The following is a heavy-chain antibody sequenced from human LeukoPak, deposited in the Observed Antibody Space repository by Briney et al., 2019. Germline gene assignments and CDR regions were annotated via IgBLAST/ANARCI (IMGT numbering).Heavy chain of an antibody. CDR2: FDPEDGET. CDR3: ATGPGARDAFDI. CDR1: GYTLTELS. V-gene: IGHV1-24*01. Sequence: ASVKVSCKVSGYTLTELSMHWVRQAPGKGLEWMGGFDPEDGETIYAQKFQGRVTMTEDTSTDTAYMELSSLRSEDTAVYYCATGPGARDAFDIWGQGTMVTVSS. J-gene: IGHJ3*02.